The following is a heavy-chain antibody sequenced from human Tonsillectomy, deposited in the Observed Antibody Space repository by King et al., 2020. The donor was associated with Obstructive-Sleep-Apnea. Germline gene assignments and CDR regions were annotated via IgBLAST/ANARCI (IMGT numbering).Heavy chain of an antibody. V-gene: IGHV5-51*01. Sequence: VQLVESGAEVKKPGESLKISCKGSGYSFTSNWIGWVRQMPGKGLEWSGIIYPDDSETEYSPSFQGQVTISTGKSIQTAFLRWSSLRASDTAMYYCTLYDSSGYAPYWGQGTLVTVSS. CDR3: TLYDSSGYAPY. CDR1: GYSFTSNW. J-gene: IGHJ4*02. D-gene: IGHD3-22*01. CDR2: IYPDDSET.